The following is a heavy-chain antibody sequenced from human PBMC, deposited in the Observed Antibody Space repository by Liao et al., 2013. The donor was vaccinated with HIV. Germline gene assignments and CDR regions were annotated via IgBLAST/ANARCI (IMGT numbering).Heavy chain of an antibody. Sequence: QVQLQESGPGLVKPSETLSLTCTVSGGSISSDYWTWIRQSAGKELEFIGRIYKTGSTNYNPSLKRRVTMSIDVSKNQFSLMMSSVTAADTAVYYCARATFYNDFWSGQSGSDWFDPWGQGTLVTVSS. CDR3: ARATFYNDFWSGQSGSDWFDP. J-gene: IGHJ5*02. D-gene: IGHD3-3*01. CDR2: IYKTGST. V-gene: IGHV4-4*07. CDR1: GGSISSDY.